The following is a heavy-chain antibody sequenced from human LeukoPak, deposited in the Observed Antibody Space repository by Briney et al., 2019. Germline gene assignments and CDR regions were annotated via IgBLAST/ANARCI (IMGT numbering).Heavy chain of an antibody. J-gene: IGHJ5*02. CDR3: ARLNDYSYWFDP. Sequence: SETLSLTCTVSGGSISSYYWSWIRQPPGKGLEWIGYIYYSGSTNYNPSLKSRVTISVDTSKNQFSPKLSSVTAADTAVYYCARLNDYSYWFDPWGQGTLVTVSS. CDR2: IYYSGST. CDR1: GGSISSYY. V-gene: IGHV4-59*08. D-gene: IGHD4-11*01.